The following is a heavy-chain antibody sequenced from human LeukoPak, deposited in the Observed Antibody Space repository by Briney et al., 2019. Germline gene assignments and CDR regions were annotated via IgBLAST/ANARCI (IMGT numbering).Heavy chain of an antibody. CDR2: IYYSGST. V-gene: IGHV4-61*01. D-gene: IGHD3-10*01. Sequence: PSETLSLTCTVSGYSISSGYYWGWIRQPPGKGLEWIGYIYYSGSTNYNPSLKSRVTISVDTSKNQFSLKLSSVTAADTAVYYCARVLLWFGELGWFDPWGQGTLVTVSS. CDR1: GYSISSGYY. J-gene: IGHJ5*02. CDR3: ARVLLWFGELGWFDP.